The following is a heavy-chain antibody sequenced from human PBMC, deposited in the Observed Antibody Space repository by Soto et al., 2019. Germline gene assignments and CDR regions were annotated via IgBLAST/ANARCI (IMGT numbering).Heavy chain of an antibody. V-gene: IGHV2-5*02. CDR2: LYWDDGK. D-gene: IGHD3-3*01. CDR3: AHRVLRTVFGLATTTAIYFDF. J-gene: IGHJ4*02. Sequence: QITLKESGPTVVKPPETLTLTCTFSGFSLTTSGEGVGWVRQSPGKAPEWLALLYWDDGKRYSTSLKSRLTITKDTSKHQVVLTMANVDPADTATYYCAHRVLRTVFGLATTTAIYFDFWGQGTPVVVSS. CDR1: GFSLTTSGEG.